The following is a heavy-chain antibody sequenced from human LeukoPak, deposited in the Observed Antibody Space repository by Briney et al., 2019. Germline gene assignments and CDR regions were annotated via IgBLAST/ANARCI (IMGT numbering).Heavy chain of an antibody. Sequence: GGSLRLSCAASGFTFSSYEMNWVRQAPGKGLEWVSYISSSGSTIYYADSVKGRFTISRDNAKNSLYLQMNSLRAEDTAVYYCATLVNYWSFDYRGQGTLVTVSS. CDR3: ATLVNYWSFDY. D-gene: IGHD1-1*01. CDR1: GFTFSSYE. J-gene: IGHJ4*02. V-gene: IGHV3-48*03. CDR2: ISSSGSTI.